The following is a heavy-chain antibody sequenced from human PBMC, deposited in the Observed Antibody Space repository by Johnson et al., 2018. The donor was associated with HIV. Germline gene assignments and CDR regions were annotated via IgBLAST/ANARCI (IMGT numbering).Heavy chain of an antibody. D-gene: IGHD6-19*01. CDR2: IYSGGST. CDR1: GFFVRITY. CDR3: ARAVARGQWLADGYI. J-gene: IGHJ3*02. V-gene: IGHV3-66*01. Sequence: VQLVESGGGVVRPGGSLRLSCAASGFFVRITYMSWVRQAPWKGLEWVSVIYSGGSTYYADSVKGRFTVSRDNSKNTLYLQMNSLRHNDTAGYYCARAVARGQWLADGYIWGQGTTVTVSS.